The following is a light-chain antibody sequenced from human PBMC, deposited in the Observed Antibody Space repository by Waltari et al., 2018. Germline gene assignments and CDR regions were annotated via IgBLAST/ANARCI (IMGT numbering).Light chain of an antibody. J-gene: IGKJ1*01. V-gene: IGKV1-39*01. CDR1: QSIINY. Sequence: DIQMTQSPSSLSASVGDRVTITCRASQSIINYLNWYQQKPGKAPKVLIYAASSLASGVPSRFSGSGSGIDFSLTINRLQSEDFATYYCQQAYTTPRTFGQGTKVDIK. CDR3: QQAYTTPRT. CDR2: AAS.